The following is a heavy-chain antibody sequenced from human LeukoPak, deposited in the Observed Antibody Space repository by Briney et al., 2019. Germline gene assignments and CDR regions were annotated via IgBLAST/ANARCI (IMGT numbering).Heavy chain of an antibody. V-gene: IGHV4-30-2*01. J-gene: IGHJ4*02. Sequence: SETLSLTCAVSGGSISSGGYSWSWIRQPPGKGLEWIGYIYHSGSTYYNPSLKSRVTISVDWSKNQFSLKLSSVTATDTAVYYCARVVGRGSWGRYFDYWGQGTLVTVSS. CDR3: ARVVGRGSWGRYFDY. D-gene: IGHD3-16*01. CDR2: IYHSGST. CDR1: GGSISSGGYS.